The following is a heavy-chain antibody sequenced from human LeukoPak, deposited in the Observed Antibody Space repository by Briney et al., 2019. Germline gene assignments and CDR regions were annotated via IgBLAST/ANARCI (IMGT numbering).Heavy chain of an antibody. V-gene: IGHV4-38-2*01. CDR3: AGSYDAFDI. J-gene: IGHJ3*02. D-gene: IGHD2-15*01. CDR2: IYHSGST. Sequence: SETLSLTCAVSGYSISSGYYWGWIRQPPGKGLEWIGSIYHSGSTYYSPSLKSRVTISVDTSKNQFSLKLSSVTAADTAVYYCAGSYDAFDIWGQGTMVTVSS. CDR1: GYSISSGYY.